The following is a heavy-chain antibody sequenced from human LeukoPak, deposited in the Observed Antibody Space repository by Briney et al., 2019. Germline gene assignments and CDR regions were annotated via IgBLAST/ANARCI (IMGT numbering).Heavy chain of an antibody. Sequence: GGSLRLSCAASGFTFSSYAMSWVRQAPGKGLEWVSAISGSGGSTYYADSVKGRFTISRDNSKNTLYLQMNSLRAEDTAVYYCAKEQLYSGGWPYYGMDVWGQGTTVTVSS. CDR3: AKEQLYSGGWPYYGMDV. D-gene: IGHD6-19*01. CDR1: GFTFSSYA. V-gene: IGHV3-23*01. J-gene: IGHJ6*02. CDR2: ISGSGGST.